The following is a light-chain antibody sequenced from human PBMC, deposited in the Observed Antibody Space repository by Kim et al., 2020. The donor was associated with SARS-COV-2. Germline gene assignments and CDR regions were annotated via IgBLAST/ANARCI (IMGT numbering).Light chain of an antibody. CDR3: SSYAGSNDFV. Sequence: GQSVTISCTGTSSDIGGYNYVSWFQQHPGKAPKLLIYEVTKRPSGVPDRFSGSKSGNTASLTVSGLQADDEADYYCSSYAGSNDFVFGTGTKVTVL. CDR2: EVT. J-gene: IGLJ1*01. V-gene: IGLV2-8*01. CDR1: SSDIGGYNY.